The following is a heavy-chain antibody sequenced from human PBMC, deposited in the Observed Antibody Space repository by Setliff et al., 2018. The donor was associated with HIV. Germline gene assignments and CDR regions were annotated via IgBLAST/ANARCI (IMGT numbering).Heavy chain of an antibody. J-gene: IGHJ5*02. CDR3: AKGCGMLLCPRWFDP. CDR2: ISWKSDNI. V-gene: IGHV3-9*01. Sequence: SLKISCAASGFTFDDYAMYWVRQAPGKGLEWVSGISWKSDNIGYADSVKGRFIISRDNAKNSLYLQMNSLRAEDTAFYYCAKGCGMLLCPRWFDPWGQGTLVTVSS. CDR1: GFTFDDYA. D-gene: IGHD3-10*01.